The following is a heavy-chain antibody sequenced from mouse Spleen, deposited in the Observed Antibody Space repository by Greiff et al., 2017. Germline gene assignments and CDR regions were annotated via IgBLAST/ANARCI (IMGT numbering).Heavy chain of an antibody. Sequence: VQLQQSGPELVKPGASVKISCKASGYSFTGYYMNWVKQSPEKSLEWIGEINPSTGGTTYNQKFKAKATLTVDKSSSTAYMQLKSLTSEDSAVYYCARRAPYWYFDVWGAGTTVTVSS. D-gene: IGHD3-1*01. V-gene: IGHV1-42*01. CDR3: ARRAPYWYFDV. J-gene: IGHJ1*01. CDR1: GYSFTGYY. CDR2: INPSTGGT.